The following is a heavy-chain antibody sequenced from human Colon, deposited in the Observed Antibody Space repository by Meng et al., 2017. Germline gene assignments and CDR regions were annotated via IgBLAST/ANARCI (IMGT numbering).Heavy chain of an antibody. Sequence: GGSLRLSCADSGFTFSSYWMHCVRQAPGNWLVWVSGINRDGSDTNYADYVQGRFTISRDNADNTLYLQMNSLRAEDTAVYYCAELTSSDFDIWGQGTMVTVSS. J-gene: IGHJ3*02. D-gene: IGHD3-22*01. CDR2: INRDGSDT. CDR1: GFTFSSYW. CDR3: AELTSSDFDI. V-gene: IGHV3-74*01.